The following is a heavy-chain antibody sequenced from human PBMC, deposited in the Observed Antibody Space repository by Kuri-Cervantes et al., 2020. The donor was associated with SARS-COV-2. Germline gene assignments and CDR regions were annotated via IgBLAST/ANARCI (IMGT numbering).Heavy chain of an antibody. CDR1: GGSFSGYY. Sequence: ESLKISCAVYGGSFSGYYWSWIRQPPGKGLEWIGEINHSGSTNYNPSLKSRVTISVDTSKNQFSLKLSSVTAADTAVYYCAGGRGSGSYNYYGMDVWGQGTTVTVSS. D-gene: IGHD3-10*01. V-gene: IGHV4-34*01. J-gene: IGHJ6*02. CDR3: AGGRGSGSYNYYGMDV. CDR2: INHSGST.